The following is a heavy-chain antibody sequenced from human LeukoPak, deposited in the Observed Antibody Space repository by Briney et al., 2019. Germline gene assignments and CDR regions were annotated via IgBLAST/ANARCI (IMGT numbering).Heavy chain of an antibody. Sequence: GGSLRLSCTASGFTLGDYAMSWIRQAPGKGLEWVGFIRSKAHGETADYAASVKGRFTISRDDSKAIAYLQMNSLKTEDTAVYHCTRDRGAYNLYDYWGQGTLVTVSS. V-gene: IGHV3-49*03. CDR3: TRDRGAYNLYDY. CDR1: GFTLGDYA. D-gene: IGHD1-1*01. J-gene: IGHJ4*02. CDR2: IRSKAHGETA.